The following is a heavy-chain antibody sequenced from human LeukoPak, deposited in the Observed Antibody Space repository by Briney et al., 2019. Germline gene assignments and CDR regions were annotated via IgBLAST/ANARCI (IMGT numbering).Heavy chain of an antibody. CDR1: GGTFSSYA. J-gene: IGHJ4*02. CDR3: ARGPITTRSHFDY. D-gene: IGHD3-22*01. V-gene: IGHV1-69*01. CDR2: IIPIFTTA. Sequence: SVKVSCKASGGTFSSYAISWVRQAPGQGLEWMGGIIPIFTTANYAQKFQGRVTITADESTSTAYMELSSLRSEDTAVYYCARGPITTRSHFDYWGQGTLVTVSS.